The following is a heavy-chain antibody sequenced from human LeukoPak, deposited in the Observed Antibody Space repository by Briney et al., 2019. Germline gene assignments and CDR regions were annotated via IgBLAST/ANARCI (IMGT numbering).Heavy chain of an antibody. D-gene: IGHD2-2*01. V-gene: IGHV3-64*01. CDR2: ISSNGGST. CDR3: ARFYCSTTSCLFDY. J-gene: IGHJ4*02. Sequence: PGGSLRLSCAASEFTFSSYAMHWVRQAPGKGLEYVSAISSNGGSTYYGNSVKGRFTISRDNSKNTLYLQMGSLRAEDMAVYYCARFYCSTTSCLFDYWGQGTLVTVSS. CDR1: EFTFSSYA.